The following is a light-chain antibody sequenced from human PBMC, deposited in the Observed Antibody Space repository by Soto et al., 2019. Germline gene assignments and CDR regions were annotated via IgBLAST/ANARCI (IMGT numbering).Light chain of an antibody. CDR2: SAS. CDR3: QHRSNWPPIT. V-gene: IGKV3-11*01. J-gene: IGKJ5*01. Sequence: IVMTHSPATLSVSPWGRATLSCRASQSISDTLAWYQQKPGQAPRLLIYSASRGATGFPARFSGSGSGTDFTLTISSLEPEDFAVYYCQHRSNWPPITFGQGTRLEIK. CDR1: QSISDT.